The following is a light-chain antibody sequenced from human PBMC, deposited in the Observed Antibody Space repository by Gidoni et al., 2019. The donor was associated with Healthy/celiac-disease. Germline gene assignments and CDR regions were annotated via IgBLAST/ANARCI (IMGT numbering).Light chain of an antibody. CDR2: AAA. Sequence: IQMSQSPSSLSASVGDRVTITCRASQSISSSLNCNQQKQGKAPNLRIYAAASLQSGGPSRFSGSGCGTDFTLTISRLQTEDVATYYWQQRYSSPRTFGGGTKVETK. J-gene: IGKJ4*01. CDR1: QSISSS. CDR3: QQRYSSPRT. V-gene: IGKV1-39*01.